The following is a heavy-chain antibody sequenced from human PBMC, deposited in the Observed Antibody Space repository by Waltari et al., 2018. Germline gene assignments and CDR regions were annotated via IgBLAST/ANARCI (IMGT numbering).Heavy chain of an antibody. J-gene: IGHJ2*01. CDR3: ARRGVLRFLEWLPGGDFDL. CDR1: GGSISSRSYY. V-gene: IGHV4-39*07. D-gene: IGHD3-3*01. Sequence: QLQLQESGPGLVKPSETLSLTCTVSGGSISSRSYYWGWIRQPPGKGLEWIGSIYYSGSTYYNPSLKSRVTISVDTSKNQFSLKLSSVTAADTAVYYCARRGVLRFLEWLPGGDFDLWGRGTLVTVSS. CDR2: IYYSGST.